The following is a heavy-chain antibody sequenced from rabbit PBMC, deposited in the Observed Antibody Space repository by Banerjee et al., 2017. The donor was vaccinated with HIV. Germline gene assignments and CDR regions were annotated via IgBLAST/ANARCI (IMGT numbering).Heavy chain of an antibody. CDR1: GLDFSSGYW. D-gene: IGHD1-1*01. V-gene: IGHV1S45*01. CDR3: AKEEYYHLSGGNWGCYFSL. J-gene: IGHJ3*01. CDR2: IYGGSSAGP. Sequence: QQQLEESGGDLVQPEGSLTLACTASGLDFSSGYWGCWVRQAPGKGLEWIASIYGGSSAGPYYASWAKGRFTISKTSSTTVTLQMTSLTGADTATYFCAKEEYYHLSGGNWGCYFSLWGQGTLVTVS.